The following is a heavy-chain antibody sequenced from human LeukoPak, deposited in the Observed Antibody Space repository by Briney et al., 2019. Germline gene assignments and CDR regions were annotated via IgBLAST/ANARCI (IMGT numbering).Heavy chain of an antibody. D-gene: IGHD3-10*01. V-gene: IGHV3-23*01. CDR3: VKQQVDGSAFYDY. Sequence: GGSLRLSCAASGFMLSDYAMTWARQAPGKGLDCVGSISEESERIYYADSVKGRFTISRDNSKNTMYLQMNSLRTEDTAVYYCVKQQVDGSAFYDYWGQGTLVTVSS. CDR2: ISEESERI. CDR1: GFMLSDYA. J-gene: IGHJ4*02.